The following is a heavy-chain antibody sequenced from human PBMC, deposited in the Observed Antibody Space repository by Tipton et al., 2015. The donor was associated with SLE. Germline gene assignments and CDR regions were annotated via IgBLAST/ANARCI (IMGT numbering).Heavy chain of an antibody. CDR2: IYTSGST. J-gene: IGHJ6*02. V-gene: IGHV4-4*07. CDR1: GGSISSYY. D-gene: IGHD3-22*01. CDR3: ARDDPGYYDRLSYGMDV. Sequence: TLSLTCTVSGGSISSYYWSWIRQPAGKGLEWIGHIYTSGSTNYNPSLKSRVTISVDTSKNQFSLKLSSVTAADTAVYYCARDDPGYYDRLSYGMDVWGQGTTVTVSS.